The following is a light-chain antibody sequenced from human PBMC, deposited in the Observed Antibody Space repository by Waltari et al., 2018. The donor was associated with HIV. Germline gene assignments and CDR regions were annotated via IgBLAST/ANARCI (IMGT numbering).Light chain of an antibody. V-gene: IGLV2-14*03. CDR2: SVT. CDR1: TTHFAPYNF. J-gene: IGLJ2*01. CDR3: STHTGNDTLA. Sequence: QSALTQPASVSGSPGPSVTISCTGTTTHFAPYNFVSWYQQHPANVPKVIIYSVTSRPSGVPPRFSGSKSGNTASLTISGLRAEDEALYYCSTHTGNDTLAFGGGTKLTVL.